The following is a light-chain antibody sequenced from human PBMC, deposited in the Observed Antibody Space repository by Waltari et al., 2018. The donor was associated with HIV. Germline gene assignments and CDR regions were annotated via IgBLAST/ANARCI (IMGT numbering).Light chain of an antibody. Sequence: QSVLTQPLSASGTPGQRVTISCSGSSSDIGSHTVNWYQQLPGTAPRLLIYTNNQRPSGVPDRFSGSKSGTSASLVISGLQSEDEADYFCAAWDDSLNGDVVFGGGTKLTVL. J-gene: IGLJ2*01. CDR2: TNN. CDR1: SSDIGSHT. V-gene: IGLV1-44*01. CDR3: AAWDDSLNGDVV.